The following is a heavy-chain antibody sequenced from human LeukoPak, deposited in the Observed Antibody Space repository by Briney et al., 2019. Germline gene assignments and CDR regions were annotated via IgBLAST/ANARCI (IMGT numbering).Heavy chain of an antibody. D-gene: IGHD3-16*01. CDR1: GFTVSSNY. CDR3: ARDSIGAFDY. CDR2: IYSGGST. Sequence: GGALRLSCAASGFTVSSNYMSWVRQAPGKGLEWVSVIYSGGSTYYADSVKGRFTISRDDSKNTLYLQMNSLRAEDTAVYYCARDSIGAFDYWGQGTLVTGSS. J-gene: IGHJ4*02. V-gene: IGHV3-66*02.